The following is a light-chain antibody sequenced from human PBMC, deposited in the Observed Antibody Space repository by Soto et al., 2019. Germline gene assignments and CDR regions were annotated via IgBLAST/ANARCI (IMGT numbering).Light chain of an antibody. CDR3: QQSYTPLWT. V-gene: IGKV1-39*01. J-gene: IGKJ1*01. CDR1: QTIGSD. Sequence: DIQMTQSPSSLSASVGDRVTITCRASQTIGSDLSWYQQIPVKAPKLLIHTTSTLQSGVPSRFSGSASGTDCTLTISSLQPEDFATYYWQQSYTPLWTFGQGTKVQIK. CDR2: TTS.